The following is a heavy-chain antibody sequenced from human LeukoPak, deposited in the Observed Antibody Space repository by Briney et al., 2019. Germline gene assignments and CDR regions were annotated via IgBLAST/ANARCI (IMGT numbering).Heavy chain of an antibody. CDR1: GFTFSSYW. CDR3: ATSRTLDH. CDR2: IKQDGSEK. J-gene: IGHJ4*02. V-gene: IGHV3-7*05. Sequence: GGSLRLSCAAPGFTFSSYWMNWVRQAPGKGLEWVANIKQDGSEKYYVDSVKGRFTISRDNAKSSLYLQMNSLRVEDTAVYYCATSRTLDHWGQGTLVT.